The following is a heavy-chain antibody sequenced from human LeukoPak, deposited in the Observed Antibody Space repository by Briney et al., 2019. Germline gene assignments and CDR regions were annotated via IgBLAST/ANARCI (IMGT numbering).Heavy chain of an antibody. Sequence: GGSLRLSCTASGFTLSDYGLSWFRQAPGKGLEWVGLIRRKSYGDTTDCAASVKGRCTISRDDSKNIAYLQINSLTTEDTAVYYCARISHYDNGNFYYKDHWGQGTLVTVSS. D-gene: IGHD3-22*01. V-gene: IGHV3-49*03. CDR1: GFTLSDYG. J-gene: IGHJ4*02. CDR2: IRRKSYGDTT. CDR3: ARISHYDNGNFYYKDH.